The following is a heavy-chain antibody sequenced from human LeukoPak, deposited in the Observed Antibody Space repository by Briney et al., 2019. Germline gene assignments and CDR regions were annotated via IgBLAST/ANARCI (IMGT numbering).Heavy chain of an antibody. CDR1: GFTFDDYA. CDR2: ISWKSGSI. CDR3: VRSTGGDWYTFDT. J-gene: IGHJ3*02. Sequence: PGRSLRLSCAASGFTFDDYAMDWVRQAPGKGLEWVSGISWKSGSIGYADSVKGRFTISRDNAKNSLYLQMNSLRAEDTAVYFCVRSTGGDWYTFDTWGQGTMVTVSS. V-gene: IGHV3-9*01. D-gene: IGHD2-21*02.